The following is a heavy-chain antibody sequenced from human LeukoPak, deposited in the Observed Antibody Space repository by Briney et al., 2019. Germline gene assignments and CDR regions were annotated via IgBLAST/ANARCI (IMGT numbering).Heavy chain of an antibody. Sequence: SETLSLTCTVSGGSISSHYWSWIRQPPGKGLEWIGYIYYSGSTNYNPSLKSRVTISVDTSKNQFSLKLSSVTAADTAVYYCARDTSHYDFWSGYYYYYMDVWGKGTTDTVSS. CDR1: GGSISSHY. J-gene: IGHJ6*03. CDR2: IYYSGST. CDR3: ARDTSHYDFWSGYYYYYMDV. D-gene: IGHD3-3*01. V-gene: IGHV4-59*11.